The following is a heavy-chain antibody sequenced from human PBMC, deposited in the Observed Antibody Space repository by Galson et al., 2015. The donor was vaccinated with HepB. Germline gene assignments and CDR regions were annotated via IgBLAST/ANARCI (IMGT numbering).Heavy chain of an antibody. CDR3: AKDFGFGALEKYAFDI. D-gene: IGHD3-16*01. CDR2: ISWNGDVT. CDR1: DFRFEDYA. V-gene: IGHV3-9*01. Sequence: SLRLSCAASDFRFEDYAMHWVRQGPGKGLEWVSSISWNGDVTGYADSVKGRFTVSRDNAKTSLFLQMNSLRGEDTAIYYCAKDFGFGALEKYAFDIWGQGTMVTGSS. J-gene: IGHJ3*02.